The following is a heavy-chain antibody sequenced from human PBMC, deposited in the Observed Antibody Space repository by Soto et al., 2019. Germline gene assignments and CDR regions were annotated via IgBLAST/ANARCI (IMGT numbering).Heavy chain of an antibody. Sequence: SETLSLTCAVYGGSFSGYYWSWIRQPPGKGLEWIGEINHSGSTNYNPSLKSRVTISVDTSKNQFSLKLSSVTAADTAVYYCARGSHSFGPRIFDYWGQGPWSPSPQ. D-gene: IGHD2-15*01. CDR2: INHSGST. CDR3: ARGSHSFGPRIFDY. J-gene: IGHJ4*02. V-gene: IGHV4-34*01. CDR1: GGSFSGYY.